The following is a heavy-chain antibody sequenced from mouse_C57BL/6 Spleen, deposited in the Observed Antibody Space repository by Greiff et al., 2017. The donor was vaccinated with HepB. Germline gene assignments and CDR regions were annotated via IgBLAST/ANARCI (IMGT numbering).Heavy chain of an antibody. CDR1: GYTFTDYY. J-gene: IGHJ3*01. D-gene: IGHD2-4*01. V-gene: IGHV1-26*01. Sequence: EVQLQQSGPELVKPGASVKISCKASGYTFTDYYMNWVKQSHGKSLEWIGDINPNNGGTSYNQKFKGKATLTVDKSSSTAYMALRSLTSEDSAVYYCARGGNYDDDRFAYWGQGTLVTVSA. CDR3: ARGGNYDDDRFAY. CDR2: INPNNGGT.